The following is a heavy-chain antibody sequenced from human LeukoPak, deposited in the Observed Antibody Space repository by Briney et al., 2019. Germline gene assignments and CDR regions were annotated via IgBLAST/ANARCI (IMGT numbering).Heavy chain of an antibody. CDR1: GFTFSSYG. CDR2: ISYDGSNK. V-gene: IGHV3-30*03. J-gene: IGHJ4*02. CDR3: ATYSGSYSLDY. D-gene: IGHD1-26*01. Sequence: GRSLRLSCAASGFTFSSYGMHWVRQAPGKGLEWVAVISYDGSNKYYADSVKGRFTISRDNSKNTLYLQMNSLRAEDTAVYYCATYSGSYSLDYWGQGTLVTVSS.